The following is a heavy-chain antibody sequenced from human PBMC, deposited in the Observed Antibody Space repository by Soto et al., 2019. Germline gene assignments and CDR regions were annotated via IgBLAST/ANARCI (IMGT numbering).Heavy chain of an antibody. CDR2: IYHSGST. Sequence: QVQLQESGPGLVEPSGTLSLTCAVSGVSISNTNWWSWVRQPPGKGLEWIGQIYHSGSTNYNPSLKSRVTIPIDRSNNQLPLKVYSVTAADTAVYSCASVLVPAAIPYWAQGTLVAVSS. V-gene: IGHV4-4*02. D-gene: IGHD2-2*01. CDR1: GVSISNTNW. J-gene: IGHJ4*02. CDR3: ASVLVPAAIPY.